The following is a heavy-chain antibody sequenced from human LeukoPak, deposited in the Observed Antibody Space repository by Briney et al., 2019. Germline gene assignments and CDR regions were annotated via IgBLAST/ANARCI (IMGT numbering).Heavy chain of an antibody. CDR2: IIPIFGTA. J-gene: IGHJ3*02. D-gene: IGHD4-17*01. CDR1: GGTFTSYA. Sequence: GSSVKVSCKASGGTFTSYAISWVRQAPGQGLEWMGGIIPIFGTANYAQKFQGRVTITTDESPSTAYMEPSSLRSEDTAVYYCARENNGGYGDDAFDIWGQGTMVTVSS. CDR3: ARENNGGYGDDAFDI. V-gene: IGHV1-69*05.